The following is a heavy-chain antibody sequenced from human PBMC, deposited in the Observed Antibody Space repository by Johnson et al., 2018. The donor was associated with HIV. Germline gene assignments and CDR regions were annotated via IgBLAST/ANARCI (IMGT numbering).Heavy chain of an antibody. CDR1: GFTFSIYG. D-gene: IGHD1-20*01. CDR2: IHYDGSNK. Sequence: QVQLVESGGGVVQPGGSLRLSCTGSGFTFSIYGIHWVRQAPDKGLEWVAFIHYDGSNKYYADSVKGRFTISRDNSENTVYVQMNSLRTEDTGMYYCAKIITGTTYYALDLWGQGTMVTVSS. J-gene: IGHJ3*01. CDR3: AKIITGTTYYALDL. V-gene: IGHV3-30*02.